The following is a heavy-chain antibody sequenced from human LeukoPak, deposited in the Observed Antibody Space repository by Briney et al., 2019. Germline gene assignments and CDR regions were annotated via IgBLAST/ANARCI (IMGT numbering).Heavy chain of an antibody. J-gene: IGHJ4*02. CDR1: GGSMSSYY. CDR2: IYYSGGT. V-gene: IGHV4-59*01. CDR3: ARVGQQPIKYFDY. D-gene: IGHD6-13*01. Sequence: SETLSLTCTVSGGSMSSYYWSWIRQPPGKGLEWIGYIYYSGGTNYNPSLKSRVTISVDTSKNQFSLKLSSVTAADTAVYYCARVGQQPIKYFDYWGQGTLVTVSS.